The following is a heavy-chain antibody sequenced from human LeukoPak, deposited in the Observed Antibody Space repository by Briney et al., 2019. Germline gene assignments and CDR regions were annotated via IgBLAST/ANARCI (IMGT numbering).Heavy chain of an antibody. CDR3: AREHSSGYYVY. J-gene: IGHJ4*02. V-gene: IGHV1-46*01. D-gene: IGHD3-22*01. CDR1: GYTFTSYY. CDR2: INPSGGST. Sequence: ASVKVSCTASGYTFTSYYMHWVRQAPGQGLEWMGIINPSGGSTSYAQKFQGRVTMTRDTSTSTVYMELSSLRSEDTAVYYCAREHSSGYYVYWGQGTLVTVSS.